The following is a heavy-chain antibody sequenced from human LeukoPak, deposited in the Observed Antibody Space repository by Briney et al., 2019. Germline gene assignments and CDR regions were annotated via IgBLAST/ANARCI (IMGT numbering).Heavy chain of an antibody. V-gene: IGHV3-33*01. CDR2: IWSDGSNK. Sequence: PGGSLRLSCAASGFTLSTYGMHWVRQAPGKGLEWVAVIWSDGSNKYYTDSVRGRFTISRDNSKNTLYLQMNSLRAEDTAVYYCARLDFDYWGQGTLVTVSS. J-gene: IGHJ4*02. CDR3: ARLDFDY. D-gene: IGHD6-6*01. CDR1: GFTLSTYG.